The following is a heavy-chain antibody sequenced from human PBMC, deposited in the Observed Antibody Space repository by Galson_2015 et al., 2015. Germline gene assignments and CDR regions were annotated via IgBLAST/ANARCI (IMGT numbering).Heavy chain of an antibody. CDR1: GGTFSSYA. V-gene: IGHV1-69*13. CDR3: ARVYIPAGLLPHYYYYMDV. D-gene: IGHD2-15*01. CDR2: IIPIFGTA. J-gene: IGHJ6*03. Sequence: SVKVSCKASGGTFSSYAISWVRQAPGQGLEWMGGIIPIFGTANYAQKFQGRVTITADESTSTAYMELSSLRSEDTAVYYCARVYIPAGLLPHYYYYMDVWGKGTTVTVSS.